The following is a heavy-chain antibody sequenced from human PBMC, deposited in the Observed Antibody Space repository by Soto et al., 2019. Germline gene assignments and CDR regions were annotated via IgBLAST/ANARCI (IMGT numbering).Heavy chain of an antibody. J-gene: IGHJ4*02. Sequence: PSETLSLTCTVSGASISSGRSYWSWIRQHPGKGLEWIGYMFYSGSTYYHPSLKSRVNISADTSKNQFSLRLTSVTPADTAVYYCARHHGSGHFDSWGQGTLVPV. D-gene: IGHD5-12*01. CDR2: MFYSGST. CDR1: GASISSGRSY. V-gene: IGHV4-31*03. CDR3: ARHHGSGHFDS.